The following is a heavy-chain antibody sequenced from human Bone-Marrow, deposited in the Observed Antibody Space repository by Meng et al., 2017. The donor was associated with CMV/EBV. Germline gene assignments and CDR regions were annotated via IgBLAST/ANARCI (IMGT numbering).Heavy chain of an antibody. Sequence: GESLKISCAASGFTFSDYYMSWIRQAPGKGLEWVSYISSSGSTIYYADSVKGRFTISRDNAKNSLYLQLSSLRAEDTAVYYCATFRCSGNRCFSSYFYYGMDAWGQGTTVTVSS. V-gene: IGHV3-11*04. D-gene: IGHD2/OR15-2a*01. J-gene: IGHJ6*02. CDR2: ISSSGSTI. CDR1: GFTFSDYY. CDR3: ATFRCSGNRCFSSYFYYGMDA.